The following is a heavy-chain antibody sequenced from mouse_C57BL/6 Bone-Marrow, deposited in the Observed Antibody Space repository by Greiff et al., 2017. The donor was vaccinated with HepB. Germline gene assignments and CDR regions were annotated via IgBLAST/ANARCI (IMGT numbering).Heavy chain of an antibody. Sequence: QVQLKQPGAELVKPGASVKLSCKASGYTFTSYWMQWVKQRPGQGLEWIGEIDPSDSYTNYNQKFKGKATLTVDTSSSTAYMQLSSLTSEDSAVYYCARGGGNYFDYWGQGTTLTVSS. CDR3: ARGGGNYFDY. J-gene: IGHJ2*01. D-gene: IGHD1-1*02. CDR2: IDPSDSYT. V-gene: IGHV1-50*01. CDR1: GYTFTSYW.